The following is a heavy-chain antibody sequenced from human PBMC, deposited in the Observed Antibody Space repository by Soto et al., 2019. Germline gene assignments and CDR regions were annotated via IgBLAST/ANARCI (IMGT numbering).Heavy chain of an antibody. CDR2: IKQDGCEK. D-gene: IGHD3-3*01. V-gene: IGHV3-7*03. CDR1: GFIFRRCW. Sequence: GSLIPSCAASGFIFRRCWMSWVRQAPGKGLGWGANIKQDGCEKYYVESVKGRLTISSNNANKALFLQTNSLRAGGAAVCYFACRPSDVQYYGSFDYWGQGTLVTVSS. J-gene: IGHJ4*02. CDR3: ACRPSDVQYYGSFDY.